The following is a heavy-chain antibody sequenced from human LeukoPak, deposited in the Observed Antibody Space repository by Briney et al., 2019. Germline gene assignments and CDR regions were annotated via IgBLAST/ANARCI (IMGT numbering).Heavy chain of an antibody. CDR1: GFTFSSYS. CDR3: ARVALKYCSSTSCYAGDY. D-gene: IGHD2-2*01. J-gene: IGHJ4*02. Sequence: GGSLRLSCAASGFTFSSYSMNWVRQAPGKGLEWVSSISSSSSYIYYADSVKGRFSISRDNAKNSLYLQMNSLRAEDTAVYYCARVALKYCSSTSCYAGDYWGQGTLVTVSS. CDR2: ISSSSSYI. V-gene: IGHV3-21*01.